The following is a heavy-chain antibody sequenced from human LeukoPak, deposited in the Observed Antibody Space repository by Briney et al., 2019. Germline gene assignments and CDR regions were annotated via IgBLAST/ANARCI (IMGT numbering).Heavy chain of an antibody. CDR1: GFTFSSYA. Sequence: PGGSLRLSCAASGFTFSSYAMSWVRQAPGKGLEWVPAISGSGGSTYYADSVKGGFTISRDNSKNTLYLQMNSLRAEDTAVYYCAKDLVVVPAAIDYWGQGTLVTVSS. J-gene: IGHJ4*02. D-gene: IGHD2-2*01. CDR3: AKDLVVVPAAIDY. CDR2: ISGSGGST. V-gene: IGHV3-23*01.